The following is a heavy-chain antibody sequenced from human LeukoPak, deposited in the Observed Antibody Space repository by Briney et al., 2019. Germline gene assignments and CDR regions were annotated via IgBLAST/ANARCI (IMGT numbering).Heavy chain of an antibody. CDR3: AKDSVAAAGTWWFDP. CDR1: GFTFSSYW. J-gene: IGHJ5*02. D-gene: IGHD6-13*01. Sequence: PGGSLRLSCAASGFTFSSYWMHWVRQAPGKGLEWVSAISGSGGSTYYADSVKGRFTISRDNSKNTLYLQMNSLRAEDTAVYYCAKDSVAAAGTWWFDPWGQGTLVTVSS. CDR2: ISGSGGST. V-gene: IGHV3-23*01.